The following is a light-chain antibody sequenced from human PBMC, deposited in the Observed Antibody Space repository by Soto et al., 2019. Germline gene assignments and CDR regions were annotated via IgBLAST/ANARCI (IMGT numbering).Light chain of an antibody. V-gene: IGLV1-40*01. J-gene: IGLJ3*02. CDR1: SSNIGAGYD. CDR3: QSYDSSLSGWV. CDR2: GNS. Sequence: QSVLTQPPSVSGAPGQRVTISCTGSSSNIGAGYDVNWYQQLPGTAPKLLIYGNSNRPSGVPDRFSGSKSGTSASLAITGLQAEDDADYYCQSYDSSLSGWVFGGGIKFTVL.